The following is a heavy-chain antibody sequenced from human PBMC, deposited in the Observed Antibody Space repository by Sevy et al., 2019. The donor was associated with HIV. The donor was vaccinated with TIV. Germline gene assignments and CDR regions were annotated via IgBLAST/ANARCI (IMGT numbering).Heavy chain of an antibody. V-gene: IGHV3-21*01. D-gene: IGHD1-7*01. CDR1: GFTFSAYV. CDR3: ASDALSGTSAY. CDR2: ISSSGRYI. Sequence: GGSLRLSCAASGFTFSAYVMNWVRQGPGKGLEWVSSISSSGRYIYYADSVQGRFTISRDNAEDSLYLQMNNLRADDTAVYYCASDALSGTSAYWGQGTLVTVSS. J-gene: IGHJ4*02.